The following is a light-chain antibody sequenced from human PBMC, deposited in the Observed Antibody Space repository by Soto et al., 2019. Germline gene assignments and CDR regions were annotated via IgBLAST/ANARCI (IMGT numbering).Light chain of an antibody. Sequence: QSALTQPASVSGSPGQSITISCTGTSSDVGNYKYVSWYQQHPGKAPKLMIYEVNNRPSGVSNRFSGSKSGNTASLTISGLQAEDEADYYCISYTSSSTNVFGRGTKVTVL. CDR3: ISYTSSSTNV. V-gene: IGLV2-14*01. J-gene: IGLJ1*01. CDR1: SSDVGNYKY. CDR2: EVN.